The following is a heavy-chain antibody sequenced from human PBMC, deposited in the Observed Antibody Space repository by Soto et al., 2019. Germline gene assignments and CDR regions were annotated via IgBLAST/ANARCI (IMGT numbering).Heavy chain of an antibody. CDR2: IYYSGST. CDR3: ARASGRATTWCMDV. Sequence: SQTLSLTCTVSGGSISRYYRSWIRQLPGKGLEWIGYIYYSGSTNYNPALKSRVTIQVGTSKNPFSLKLSSVTAADTAVYYCARASGRATTWCMDVWGQGTTVTVS. J-gene: IGHJ6*02. V-gene: IGHV4-59*01. CDR1: GGSISRYY. D-gene: IGHD1-1*01.